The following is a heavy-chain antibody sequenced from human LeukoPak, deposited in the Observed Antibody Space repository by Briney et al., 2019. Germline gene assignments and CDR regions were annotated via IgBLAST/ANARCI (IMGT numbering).Heavy chain of an antibody. CDR2: ISWNSGSI. Sequence: GGSLRLSCAGTGFTFSSYWMHWVRQAPGKGLEWVSGISWNSGSIGYADSVKGRFTISRDNAKNSLYLQMNSLRAEDMALYYCAKENVEMAFDYWGQGTLVTVSS. CDR1: GFTFSSYW. J-gene: IGHJ4*02. D-gene: IGHD5-24*01. CDR3: AKENVEMAFDY. V-gene: IGHV3-9*03.